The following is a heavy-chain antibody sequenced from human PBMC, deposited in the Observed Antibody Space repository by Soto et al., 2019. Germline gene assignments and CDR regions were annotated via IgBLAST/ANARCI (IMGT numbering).Heavy chain of an antibody. Sequence: SVKVSCKASGGTFSSYAISWLRQAPGQGLEWMGGIIPIFGTANYAQKFQGRVTITADESTSTAYMELSSLRSEDTAVYYCARVPRIAARPNYYYGMDVWGQGTTVTVS. CDR2: IIPIFGTA. CDR3: ARVPRIAARPNYYYGMDV. J-gene: IGHJ6*02. D-gene: IGHD6-6*01. V-gene: IGHV1-69*13. CDR1: GGTFSSYA.